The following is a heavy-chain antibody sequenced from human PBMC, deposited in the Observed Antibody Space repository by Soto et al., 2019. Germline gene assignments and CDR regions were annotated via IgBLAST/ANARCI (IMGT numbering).Heavy chain of an antibody. CDR3: ARRAETNGWNGFGADKYYFDF. Sequence: QVQLVQSGAEVRKPGASVKVSCEASGYTFTSYDIYWVRQATGQGLEWMGWLNPNTGNSGYAQKFQGRITVTSDTSINTVNMELRSLRSEDTAVYYCARRAETNGWNGFGADKYYFDFWGQGTLVTVSS. J-gene: IGHJ4*02. CDR1: GYTFTSYD. D-gene: IGHD1-1*01. V-gene: IGHV1-8*01. CDR2: LNPNTGNS.